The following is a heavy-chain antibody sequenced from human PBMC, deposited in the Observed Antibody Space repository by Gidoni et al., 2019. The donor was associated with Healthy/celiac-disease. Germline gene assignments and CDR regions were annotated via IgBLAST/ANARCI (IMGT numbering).Heavy chain of an antibody. CDR3: ARSVRGVPFDY. J-gene: IGHJ4*02. V-gene: IGHV4-34*01. Sequence: QVQLQQWGAGLLKPSETLSLTCAVYGGSFSGYYWSWIRQPPGKGLEWIWEINHSGSTNYNPSLKSRVTISVDTSKNQFSLKLSSVTAADTAVYYCARSVRGVPFDYWGQGTLVTVSS. CDR1: GGSFSGYY. D-gene: IGHD3-10*01. CDR2: INHSGST.